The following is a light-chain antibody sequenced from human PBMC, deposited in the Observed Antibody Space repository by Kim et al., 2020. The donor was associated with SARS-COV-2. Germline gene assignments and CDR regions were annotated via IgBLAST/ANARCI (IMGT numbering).Light chain of an antibody. Sequence: GQSITISCTGTSSDVGGYNYVSWYQQHPGKAPKLMIYDVSKRPSGVSDRFSGSKSANTASLTISGLQSEDEADYYCNSYTGSSTWVFGGGTQLTVL. CDR2: DVS. CDR1: SSDVGGYNY. CDR3: NSYTGSSTWV. V-gene: IGLV2-14*03. J-gene: IGLJ3*02.